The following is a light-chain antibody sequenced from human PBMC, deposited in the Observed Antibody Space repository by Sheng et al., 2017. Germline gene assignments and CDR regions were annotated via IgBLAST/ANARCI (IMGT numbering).Light chain of an antibody. J-gene: IGKJ4*01. CDR1: QTISNN. V-gene: IGKV3-15*01. Sequence: EVVMTQSPATLSVSPGETATLSCRASQTISNNLAWYQQKPGQAPRLLISAESTRATGVPARFQWQWGLGQSSLSPSPNVRSEDYAIYYCQQYNNRLTFGGGTKVEIK. CDR3: QQYNNRLT. CDR2: AES.